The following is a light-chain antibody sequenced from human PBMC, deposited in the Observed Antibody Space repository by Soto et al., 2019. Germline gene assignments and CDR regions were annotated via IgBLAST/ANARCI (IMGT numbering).Light chain of an antibody. V-gene: IGKV1-39*01. Sequence: DIQMTQSPSSLSASVGNRVTITCRASQSISTFLNWYRQKPGKAPKLLIYDASSLQGGVPSRFSGGGSGTDFTLTITSLQPEDFATYYCHQTYTTPWTFGQGTKVEIK. CDR1: QSISTF. CDR2: DAS. J-gene: IGKJ1*01. CDR3: HQTYTTPWT.